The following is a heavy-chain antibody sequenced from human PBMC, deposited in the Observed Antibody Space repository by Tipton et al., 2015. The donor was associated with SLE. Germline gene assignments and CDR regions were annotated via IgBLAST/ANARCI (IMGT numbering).Heavy chain of an antibody. CDR2: IYYSGST. D-gene: IGHD1-1*01. CDR1: GGSISSSSYY. V-gene: IGHV4-39*01. Sequence: LRLSCTVSGGSISSSSYYWGWIRQPPGKGLEWIGSIYYSGSTYYNPSLKSRVTISVDTSKNQFSLKLSSVTAADTAVYYCARVPLDYWGQGTLVTVSS. CDR3: ARVPLDY. J-gene: IGHJ4*02.